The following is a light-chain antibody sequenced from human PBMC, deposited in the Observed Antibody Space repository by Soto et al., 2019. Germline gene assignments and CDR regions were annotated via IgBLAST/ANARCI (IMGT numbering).Light chain of an antibody. V-gene: IGKV1-5*01. CDR2: DAS. J-gene: IGKJ1*01. CDR3: HHYEKYSPWT. CDR1: QSITTW. Sequence: DIQMTQSPSTVSAYVGDSVTITCRASQSITTWLAWSQQRPGKAPKLLIYDASSLHSGVPSRFSGSGSGTAFTLSVSSLQPDDFATYSYHHYEKYSPWTFGQGTKVDIK.